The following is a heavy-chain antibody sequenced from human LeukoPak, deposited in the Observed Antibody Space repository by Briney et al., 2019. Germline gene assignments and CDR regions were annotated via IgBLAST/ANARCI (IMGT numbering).Heavy chain of an antibody. J-gene: IGHJ4*02. D-gene: IGHD5-12*01. CDR3: ARVWLRYTFDY. CDR1: GGSISSGDYY. Sequence: SQTLSLTCTVSGGSISSGDYYWSWIRQPPGKGLEWIGYIYYSGSTYYNPSLKSRVTISVDTSKNQFSLKLRSVTAADTAVYYCARVWLRYTFDYWGQGTLVTVSS. V-gene: IGHV4-30-4*08. CDR2: IYYSGST.